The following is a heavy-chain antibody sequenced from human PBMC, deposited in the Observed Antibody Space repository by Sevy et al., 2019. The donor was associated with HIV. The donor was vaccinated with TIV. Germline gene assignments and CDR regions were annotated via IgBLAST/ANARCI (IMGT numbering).Heavy chain of an antibody. CDR2: IYHSGST. CDR1: GGSISSSNW. CDR3: AKRYPGYTGGAWDYYYYGMDV. J-gene: IGHJ6*02. D-gene: IGHD5-18*01. V-gene: IGHV4-4*02. Sequence: SETLSLTCAVSGGSISSSNWWSWVRQPPGKGLEWIGEIYHSGSTNYNPSLKSRVTISVDKSKNQFSLKLSSVTAADTAVYYCAKRYPGYTGGAWDYYYYGMDVWGQGTTVTVSS.